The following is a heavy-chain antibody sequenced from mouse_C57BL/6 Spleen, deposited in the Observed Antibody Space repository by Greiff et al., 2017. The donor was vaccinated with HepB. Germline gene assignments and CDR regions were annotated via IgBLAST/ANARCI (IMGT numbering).Heavy chain of an antibody. Sequence: QVQLQQSGPELVKPGASVKISCKASGYAFSSSWMNWVKQRPGKGLEWIGRIYPGDGDTNYNGKFKGKATLTADKSSSTAYMQLSSLTSEDSAVYFCARCPLFFDVWGTGTTVTVSS. J-gene: IGHJ1*03. CDR2: IYPGDGDT. D-gene: IGHD6-5*01. CDR1: GYAFSSSW. CDR3: ARCPLFFDV. V-gene: IGHV1-82*01.